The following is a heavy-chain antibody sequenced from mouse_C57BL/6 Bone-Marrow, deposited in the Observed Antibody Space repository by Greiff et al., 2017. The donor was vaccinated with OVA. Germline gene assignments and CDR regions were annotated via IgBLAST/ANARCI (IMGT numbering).Heavy chain of an antibody. Sequence: VQLQQSGPELVKPGASVKISCKASGYTFTDYYMNWVKQSHGKSLEWIGDINPNNGGTSYNQKFKGKATLTVDKSSSTAYMELRSLTSEDSAVYYCAREETGGYWGQGTSVTVSS. CDR3: AREETGGY. CDR1: GYTFTDYY. V-gene: IGHV1-26*01. CDR2: INPNNGGT. J-gene: IGHJ4*01.